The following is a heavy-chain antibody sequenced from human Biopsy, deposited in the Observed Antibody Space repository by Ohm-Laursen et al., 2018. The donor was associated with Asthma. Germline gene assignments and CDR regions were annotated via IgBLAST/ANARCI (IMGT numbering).Heavy chain of an antibody. CDR2: MSFDGRQT. D-gene: IGHD3-3*01. J-gene: IGHJ3*02. Sequence: SLRLSCAASGFSFNSYGMHWVRQAPGKGLEWVADMSFDGRQTYYADSVKGRFTISRDNSKNTLYLQMNSLRAEDTAVYYCAKERYYDFWSGYTIWGQGTMVTVSS. V-gene: IGHV3-30*18. CDR3: AKERYYDFWSGYTI. CDR1: GFSFNSYG.